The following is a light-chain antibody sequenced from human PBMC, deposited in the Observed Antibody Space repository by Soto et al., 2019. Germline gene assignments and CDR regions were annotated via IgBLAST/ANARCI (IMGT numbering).Light chain of an antibody. Sequence: QSALTQPASVSGSPGQSITISCTGTSSDVGGYNHVSWYQQYPGKAPKVKIYEVNNRPSGVSDRFSGSKSGNTASLTISGIQPEDEADYYCSSYTSSDTWVFGGGTKLTVL. CDR1: SSDVGGYNH. CDR2: EVN. CDR3: SSYTSSDTWV. V-gene: IGLV2-14*01. J-gene: IGLJ3*02.